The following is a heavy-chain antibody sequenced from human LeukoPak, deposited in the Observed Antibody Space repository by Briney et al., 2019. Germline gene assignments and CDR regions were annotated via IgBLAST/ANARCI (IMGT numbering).Heavy chain of an antibody. J-gene: IGHJ4*02. CDR3: AKVIDGSGSYYKFSPYFDY. V-gene: IGHV3-23*01. D-gene: IGHD3-10*01. CDR2: ISGSGGST. CDR1: GFTFSSYA. Sequence: PGGSLRLSCAASGFTFSSYAMSWVRQAPGKGLEWVSAISGSGGSTYYADSVKGRFTISRDNSKNTLYLQMNSLRAEDTAVYYCAKVIDGSGSYYKFSPYFDYWGQGTLVTVSS.